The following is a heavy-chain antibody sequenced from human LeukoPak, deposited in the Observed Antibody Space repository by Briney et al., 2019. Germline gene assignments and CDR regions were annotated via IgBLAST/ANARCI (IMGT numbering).Heavy chain of an antibody. J-gene: IGHJ4*02. CDR1: GFTFSSYA. V-gene: IGHV3-30*04. CDR2: ISYDGSNK. D-gene: IGHD3-22*01. CDR3: ANPHYYDSSGYYYGY. Sequence: PGGSLRVSCAASGFTFSSYAMHWVRQAPGKGLEWVAVISYDGSNKYYADSVKGRFTISRDNSKNTLYLQMNSPRAEDTAVYYCANPHYYDSSGYYYGYWGQGTLVTVSS.